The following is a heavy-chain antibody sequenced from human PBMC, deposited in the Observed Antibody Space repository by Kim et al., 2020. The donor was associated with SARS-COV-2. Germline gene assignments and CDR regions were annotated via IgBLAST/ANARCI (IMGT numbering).Heavy chain of an antibody. J-gene: IGHJ5*02. D-gene: IGHD1-26*01. CDR2: ISGSGGST. CDR1: GFTFSSYA. CDR3: AKDGCPRSGGLCRFWFDP. V-gene: IGHV3-23*01. Sequence: GGSLRLSCAASGFTFSSYAMSWVRQAPGKGLEWVSAISGSGGSTDYADSVKGRFTISRDNSKNTLYLQMNSLRAEDTAVYYCAKDGCPRSGGLCRFWFDPWGQGTSFTVSS.